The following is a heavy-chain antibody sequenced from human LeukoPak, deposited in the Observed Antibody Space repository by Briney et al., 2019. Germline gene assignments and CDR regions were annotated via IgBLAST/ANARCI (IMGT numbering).Heavy chain of an antibody. CDR2: INWNSGLK. J-gene: IGHJ4*02. CDR1: GFTFDDYA. V-gene: IGHV3-9*01. D-gene: IGHD6-13*01. Sequence: GGSLRLSCAASGFTFDDYAMHWVRQVPGKGLEWVSSINWNSGLKDYADSVKGRFTISRDNSKNTLYLQMNNLRAEDTAVYYCAKVISSSWYLFDYWGQGTLVTVSS. CDR3: AKVISSSWYLFDY.